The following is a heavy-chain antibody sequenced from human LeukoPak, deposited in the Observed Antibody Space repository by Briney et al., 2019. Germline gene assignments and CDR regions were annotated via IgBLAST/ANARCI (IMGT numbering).Heavy chain of an antibody. CDR2: FDPEDGET. CDR1: GYTLTELS. CDR3: ATDFYYGSGSYYNGDY. D-gene: IGHD3-10*01. J-gene: IGHJ4*02. V-gene: IGHV1-24*01. Sequence: ASVKVSCKVSGYTLTELSMHWVRQAPGKGLEWMGGFDPEDGETIYAQKFQGRVTMTEDTSTDTAYMELSSLRSEDTAVYYCATDFYYGSGSYYNGDYWGQGTLVTVSS.